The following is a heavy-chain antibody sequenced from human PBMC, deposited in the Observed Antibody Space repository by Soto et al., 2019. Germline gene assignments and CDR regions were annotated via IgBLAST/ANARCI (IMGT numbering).Heavy chain of an antibody. D-gene: IGHD3-3*01. J-gene: IGHJ4*02. V-gene: IGHV4-34*01. CDR1: GGSFSGYY. CDR2: INHSGIT. Sequence: QVQLQQWGAGLLKPSETLSLTCAVYGGSFSGYYWSWIRQPPGKGLEWIGEINHSGITNYNPSLKSRVTISVDTSKNQFSLKLSSVTAADTAVYYCARGGRGIFGRYFDYWGQGTLVTVSS. CDR3: ARGGRGIFGRYFDY.